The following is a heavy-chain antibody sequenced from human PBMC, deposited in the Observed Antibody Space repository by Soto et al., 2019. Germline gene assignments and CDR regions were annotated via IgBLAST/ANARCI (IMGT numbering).Heavy chain of an antibody. J-gene: IGHJ4*02. CDR2: IIPIFGAT. D-gene: IGHD6-13*01. V-gene: IGHV1-69*01. CDR1: GGTFSNYP. Sequence: QVQLVQSGAEVKKPGSSVKVSCKVSGGTFSNYPICWVRQAPGQGLEWMGGIIPIFGATKYAQRLQDRVTITADESTSTAYMELSSLSSEDTAVYYCARWEGIATNPNFIGPFDYWGQGTLVTVSS. CDR3: ARWEGIATNPNFIGPFDY.